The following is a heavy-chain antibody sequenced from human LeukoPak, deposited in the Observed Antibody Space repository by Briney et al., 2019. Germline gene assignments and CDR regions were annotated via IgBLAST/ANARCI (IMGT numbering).Heavy chain of an antibody. D-gene: IGHD2-8*01. CDR3: VGRGLYGGTWLFEY. Sequence: PSGTLSLTCTASGDSITAPKWWSWVRQAPGEGLEWIGEIYHDRTTSFNPSLKSRLTISVDKSANQFFLNLNSVSATDTAVYYCVGRGLYGGTWLFEYWGQGALVTVSS. CDR1: GDSITAPKW. J-gene: IGHJ4*02. CDR2: IYHDRTT. V-gene: IGHV4-4*02.